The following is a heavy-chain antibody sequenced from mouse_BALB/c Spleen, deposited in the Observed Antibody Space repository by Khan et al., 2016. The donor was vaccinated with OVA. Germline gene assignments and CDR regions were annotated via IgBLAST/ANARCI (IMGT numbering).Heavy chain of an antibody. Sequence: VHLVESGPGLVAPSQSLSITCTISGFSLTNYGVHWVRQPPGKGLEWLVVIWSDGSTTYNSALKSRLTITKDNSKGQDFLKMNSLQTDDTAMYFCARQPYYHYNIMDYWGQGTSVTVSS. CDR3: ARQPYYHYNIMDY. CDR1: GFSLTNYG. J-gene: IGHJ4*01. CDR2: IWSDGST. D-gene: IGHD2-10*01. V-gene: IGHV2-6-1*01.